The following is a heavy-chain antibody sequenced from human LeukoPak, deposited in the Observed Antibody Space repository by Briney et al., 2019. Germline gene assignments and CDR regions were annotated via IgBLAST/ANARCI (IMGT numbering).Heavy chain of an antibody. Sequence: GGALRLSCAASGFTFSDYYMSWIRQAPGKGLEWVSYISGYSYTDYADSVKGRFTISRDNAKNSLYLHMNSLRAEDTAVYYCARDCGCSSTSCYQNWFDPWGQGTLVTVSS. V-gene: IGHV3-11*05. D-gene: IGHD2-2*01. CDR2: ISGYSYT. CDR1: GFTFSDYY. CDR3: ARDCGCSSTSCYQNWFDP. J-gene: IGHJ5*02.